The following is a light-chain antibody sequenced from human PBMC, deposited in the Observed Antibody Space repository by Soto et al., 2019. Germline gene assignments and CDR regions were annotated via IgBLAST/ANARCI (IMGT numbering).Light chain of an antibody. CDR3: QQRSNWIT. J-gene: IGKJ5*01. V-gene: IGKV3D-20*02. CDR1: QSVSSSY. CDR2: DAS. Sequence: EIVLTQSPGTLSLSPGERATLPCRASQSVSSSYLAWYQQKPGQAPRLLIYDASNRATGIPARFSGSGSGTDFTLTISSLEPEDFAVYYCQQRSNWITFGQGTRLEIK.